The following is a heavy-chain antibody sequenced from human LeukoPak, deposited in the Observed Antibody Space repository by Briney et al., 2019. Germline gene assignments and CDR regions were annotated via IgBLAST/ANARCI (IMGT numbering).Heavy chain of an antibody. J-gene: IGHJ4*02. Sequence: GGSLRLSCAASGFTFSNYGMHWVRQAPGKGLEWVAIISNDGSNKYYADSVQGRFTISRDNSKNTLYLQMNSLRAEDTAVYYCAKDFALELGIFDYWGQGTLVTVSS. CDR2: ISNDGSNK. CDR3: AKDFALELGIFDY. D-gene: IGHD1-26*01. V-gene: IGHV3-30*18. CDR1: GFTFSNYG.